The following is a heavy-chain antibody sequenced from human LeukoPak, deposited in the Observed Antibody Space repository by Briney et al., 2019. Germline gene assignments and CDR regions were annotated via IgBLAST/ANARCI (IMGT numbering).Heavy chain of an antibody. Sequence: SETLSLTCTVSGGSISSYYWSWIRQPPGKGLEWIGYIYYSGSTNYNPSLKSRVTISVDMSKNQFSLKLSSVTAADTAVYYCAGERDYYYDSSGHFDYWGQGTLVTVSS. D-gene: IGHD3-22*01. J-gene: IGHJ4*02. CDR2: IYYSGST. CDR3: AGERDYYYDSSGHFDY. V-gene: IGHV4-59*01. CDR1: GGSISSYY.